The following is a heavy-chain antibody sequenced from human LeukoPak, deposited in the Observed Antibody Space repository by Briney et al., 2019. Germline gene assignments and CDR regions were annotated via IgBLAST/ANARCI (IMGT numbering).Heavy chain of an antibody. V-gene: IGHV3-11*01. J-gene: IGHJ4*02. CDR1: GFTFSDYY. D-gene: IGHD6-13*01. CDR3: ARMAAADYPAY. Sequence: PGGSLRLSCAASGFTFSDYYMSWIRQAPGKGLEWVSYISSSGSTIYYADSVTGRFTISRDNAKNSLYLRMNSLRAEDTAVYYSARMAAADYPAYSGQGTLVTVSS. CDR2: ISSSGSTI.